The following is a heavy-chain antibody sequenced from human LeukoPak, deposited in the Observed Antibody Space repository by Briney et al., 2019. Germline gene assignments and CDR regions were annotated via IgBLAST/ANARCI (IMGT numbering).Heavy chain of an antibody. CDR2: ISTSGSSK. CDR1: GFTFSTYE. J-gene: IGHJ6*03. CDR3: ARDATTELGTVYMDV. V-gene: IGHV3-48*03. Sequence: PGGSLRLSCAASGFTFSTYEINWVRQAPGKGLEWLSHISTSGSSKHYADSVKGRFTISRDNAKNSLYLQMNSLRVEDTAVYYCARDATTELGTVYMDVWGKGTTVTISS. D-gene: IGHD4-17*01.